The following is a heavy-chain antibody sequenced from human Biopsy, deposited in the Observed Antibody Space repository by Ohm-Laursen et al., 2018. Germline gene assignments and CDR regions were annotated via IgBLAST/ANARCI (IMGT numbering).Heavy chain of an antibody. CDR2: ITPIFDTA. Sequence: SSVKVSCKASGGTFSTTAISWVRQAPGQGLEWMGGITPIFDTANYAQKFQGGVTITADRSASTAYMELSSLTSDDTAVYYCARGRTLGDCNGSSCYSGDNWGQGTLVTVSS. D-gene: IGHD2-15*01. V-gene: IGHV1-69*06. J-gene: IGHJ4*02. CDR1: GGTFSTTA. CDR3: ARGRTLGDCNGSSCYSGDN.